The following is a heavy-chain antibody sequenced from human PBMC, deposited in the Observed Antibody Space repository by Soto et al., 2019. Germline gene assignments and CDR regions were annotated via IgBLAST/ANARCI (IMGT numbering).Heavy chain of an antibody. CDR1: GGSISSGDYY. CDR3: ARVSYYYGSGSSSDY. CDR2: IFYSGST. Sequence: SETLSLTCTVSGGSISSGDYYWNWIRQPPGKGLEWIGYIFYSGSTYYNPSLKSRITISVDTSKNQFSLKLSSVTAADTAVYYFARVSYYYGSGSSSDYWGQGTLVTVSS. J-gene: IGHJ4*02. V-gene: IGHV4-30-4*01. D-gene: IGHD3-10*01.